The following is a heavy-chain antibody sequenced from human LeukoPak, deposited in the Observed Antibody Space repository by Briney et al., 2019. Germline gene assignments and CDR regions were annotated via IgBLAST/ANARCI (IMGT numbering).Heavy chain of an antibody. CDR2: IIPIFGTA. CDR1: GGTFSSYA. J-gene: IGHJ4*02. Sequence: VASVKVSCKASGGTFSSYAISWVRQAPGQGLEWMGGIIPIFGTANYAQKFQGRVTITADKSTSTAYIELSSLRSEDTAVYYCARWGYSGPVDYWGQGTLVTVSS. D-gene: IGHD5-12*01. V-gene: IGHV1-69*06. CDR3: ARWGYSGPVDY.